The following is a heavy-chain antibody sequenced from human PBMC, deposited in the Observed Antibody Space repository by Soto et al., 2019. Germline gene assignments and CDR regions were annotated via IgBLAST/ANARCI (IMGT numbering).Heavy chain of an antibody. Sequence: PGGSLRLSCAAHRFAFSSYAMHWVRQASGNGLEYVSAISSNGGSTYYANSVKGRFTISRDNSKNTLYLQMGSLRAEDMAVYYCARVGELWFGELSQAPFDYWGQGP. D-gene: IGHD3-10*01. CDR3: ARVGELWFGELSQAPFDY. V-gene: IGHV3-64*01. J-gene: IGHJ4*02. CDR2: ISSNGGST. CDR1: RFAFSSYA.